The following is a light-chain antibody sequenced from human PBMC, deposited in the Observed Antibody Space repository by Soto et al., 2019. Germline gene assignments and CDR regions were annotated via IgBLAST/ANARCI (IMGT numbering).Light chain of an antibody. V-gene: IGKV3-15*01. CDR3: QQYKSWPPIT. Sequence: EILMTQSPDSLSVSPGETATLSCRASQSLNTYLAWYQQKPGQAPRLLLYGASTRATGISTRFSGGGSGTECTLTISGLQSEDYEVYYCQQYKSWPPITFGQGTRLEI. CDR1: QSLNTY. CDR2: GAS. J-gene: IGKJ5*01.